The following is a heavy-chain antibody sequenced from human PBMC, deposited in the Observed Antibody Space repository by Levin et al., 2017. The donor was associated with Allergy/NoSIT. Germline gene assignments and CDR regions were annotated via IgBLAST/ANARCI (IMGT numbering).Heavy chain of an antibody. D-gene: IGHD1-26*01. CDR2: INPSDSDI. J-gene: IGHJ5*02. V-gene: IGHV5-51*01. CDR1: GYSFTGYW. Sequence: KTGESLKISCKGSGYSFTGYWIGWVRQMPGKGLEWMGIINPSDSDIRYNPSFQGQVTISADESISTAYLQWSSLKASDTGMYYCARHADSGSYYNWFGPWGQGTLVTVSS. CDR3: ARHADSGSYYNWFGP.